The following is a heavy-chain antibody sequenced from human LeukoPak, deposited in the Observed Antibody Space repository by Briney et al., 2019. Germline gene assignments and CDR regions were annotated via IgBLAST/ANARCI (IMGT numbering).Heavy chain of an antibody. Sequence: EASVKVSCKASGYTFTGYYMHWVRQAPGQGVEWMGWINANSGGTDYAQKFQDRVTMTRDTSISTAYTELSRLTSDDTAVYYCARDGHGGNSFDFWGQGTLVTVSS. CDR1: GYTFTGYY. J-gene: IGHJ4*02. CDR3: ARDGHGGNSFDF. V-gene: IGHV1-2*02. CDR2: INANSGGT. D-gene: IGHD4-23*01.